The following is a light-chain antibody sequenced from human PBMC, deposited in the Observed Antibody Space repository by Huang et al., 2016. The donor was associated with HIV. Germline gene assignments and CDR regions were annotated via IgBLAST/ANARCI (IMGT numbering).Light chain of an antibody. CDR3: QQYNNWPSIT. J-gene: IGKJ5*01. CDR2: GAS. V-gene: IGKV3-15*01. Sequence: IVMTQSPATLSVSPGERATLSCRASQSVTSLAWYQQKPGQTPRRLIYGASTRATGIPARFIGSGSGTDFTLTISSLQSEDFAVYYCQQYNNWPSITFGQGTRLEIK. CDR1: QSVTS.